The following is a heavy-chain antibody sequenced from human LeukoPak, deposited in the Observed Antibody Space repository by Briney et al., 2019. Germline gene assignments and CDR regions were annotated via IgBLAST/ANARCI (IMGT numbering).Heavy chain of an antibody. V-gene: IGHV3-30*18. CDR1: GFTFSSYG. CDR2: ISYDGSNK. D-gene: IGHD6-6*01. Sequence: GGSLRLSCAASGFTFSSYGMHWVRQAPGKGLEWVAVISYDGSNKYYADSVKGRFTISRDNSKNTLYLQVNSLRAEDTAVYYCAKDFYGSSGAFDIWGQGTMVTVSS. J-gene: IGHJ3*02. CDR3: AKDFYGSSGAFDI.